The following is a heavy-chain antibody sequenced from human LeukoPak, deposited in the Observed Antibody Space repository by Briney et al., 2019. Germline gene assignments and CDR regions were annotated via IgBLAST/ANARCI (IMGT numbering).Heavy chain of an antibody. D-gene: IGHD3-9*01. V-gene: IGHV1-18*01. CDR3: AREILRYFDWLPRYGMDV. Sequence: ASAKVSCKASGYTFTSYGISWVRQAPGQGLEWMGWISAYNGNTNYAQKLQGRVTMTTDTSTSTAYMELRSLRPDDTAVYYCAREILRYFDWLPRYGMDVWGQGTTVTVSS. J-gene: IGHJ6*02. CDR2: ISAYNGNT. CDR1: GYTFTSYG.